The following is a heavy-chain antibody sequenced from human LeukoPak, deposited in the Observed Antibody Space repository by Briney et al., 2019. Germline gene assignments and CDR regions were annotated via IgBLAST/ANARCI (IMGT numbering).Heavy chain of an antibody. CDR1: GGSVSSGSYY. CDR3: ARNYYDSSATVDY. V-gene: IGHV4-61*01. D-gene: IGHD3-22*01. CDR2: IYYSGST. Sequence: SETLSLTCTVSGGSVSSGSYYWSWIRQPPGKGLEWIGYIYYSGSTYYNPSLKSRVTISVDTSKNQFSLKLSSVTAADTAVYYCARNYYDSSATVDYWGQGTLVTVSS. J-gene: IGHJ4*02.